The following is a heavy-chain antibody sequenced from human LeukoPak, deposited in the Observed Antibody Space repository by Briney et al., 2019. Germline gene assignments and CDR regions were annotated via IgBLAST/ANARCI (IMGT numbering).Heavy chain of an antibody. J-gene: IGHJ5*02. CDR1: GGSISSGYY. V-gene: IGHV4-38-2*02. D-gene: IGHD1-1*01. Sequence: PSETLSLTCTVSGGSISSGYYWGWIRQPPGKGLEWIGSIYHSGSTYYNPSLKSRVTISVDTSKNQFSLKLSSVTAADTAVYYCARARGTTGTTGFDPWGQGTLVTVSS. CDR3: ARARGTTGTTGFDP. CDR2: IYHSGST.